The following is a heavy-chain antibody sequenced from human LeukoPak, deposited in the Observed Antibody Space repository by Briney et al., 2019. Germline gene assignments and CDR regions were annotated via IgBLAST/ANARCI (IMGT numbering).Heavy chain of an antibody. V-gene: IGHV1-2*04. Sequence: GASVKVSCKASGYTFTGYYMHWVRQAPGQGLEWMGWINPNSGGANYAQKFQGCVTMTRDTSISTAYMELSSLRSEDTAVYYCAGGIVVVPAATPYDYWGQGTLVTVSS. D-gene: IGHD2-2*01. CDR2: INPNSGGA. CDR3: AGGIVVVPAATPYDY. J-gene: IGHJ4*02. CDR1: GYTFTGYY.